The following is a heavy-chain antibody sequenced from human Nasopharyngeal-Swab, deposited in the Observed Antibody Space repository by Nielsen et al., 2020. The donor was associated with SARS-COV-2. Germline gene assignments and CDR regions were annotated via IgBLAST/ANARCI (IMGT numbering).Heavy chain of an antibody. V-gene: IGHV1-8*02. D-gene: IGHD1-1*01. J-gene: IGHJ4*02. CDR2: MNPNSGNT. CDR3: ARPRNWNDGLDY. CDR1: GGTFSSYA. Sequence: ASVKVSCKASGGTFSSYAISWVRQAPGKGLEWMGWMNPNSGNTGYAQKFQGRVTMTRNTSISTAYMELSSLRSEDTAVYYCARPRNWNDGLDYWGQGTLVTVSS.